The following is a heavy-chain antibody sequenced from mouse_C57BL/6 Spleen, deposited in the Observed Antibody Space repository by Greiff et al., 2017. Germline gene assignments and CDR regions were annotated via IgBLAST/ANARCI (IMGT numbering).Heavy chain of an antibody. CDR3: ARGRIYYYGKGAMDY. J-gene: IGHJ4*01. D-gene: IGHD1-1*01. Sequence: QVQLQQPGAELVMPGASVKLSCKASGYTFTSYWMHWVKQRPGQGLEWIGEIDPSDSYTNYNQKFKGKSTLTVDKSSSTAYMQLSSLTSEDSAVYYCARGRIYYYGKGAMDYWGQGTSVTVSS. V-gene: IGHV1-69*01. CDR2: IDPSDSYT. CDR1: GYTFTSYW.